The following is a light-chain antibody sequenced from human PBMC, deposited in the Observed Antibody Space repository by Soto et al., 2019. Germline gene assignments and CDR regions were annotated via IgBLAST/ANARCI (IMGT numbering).Light chain of an antibody. CDR2: ANN. CDR3: TAWDDNLSAVV. J-gene: IGLJ2*01. V-gene: IGLV1-47*02. Sequence: QSVLTQSPSTSATPGQGVSLSCSGGGSNIGTVYVSWYQHVPGTAPRLLIYANNQRPSGVPDRFSGSKSGTSASLAISGLRSEAEAYYYCTAWDDNLSAVVFGGGTKVTVL. CDR1: GSNIGTVY.